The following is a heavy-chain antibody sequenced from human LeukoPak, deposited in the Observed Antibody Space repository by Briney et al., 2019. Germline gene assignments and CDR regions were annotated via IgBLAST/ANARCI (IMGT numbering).Heavy chain of an antibody. CDR1: GGSISSYY. Sequence: SETLSLTCTVSGGSISSYYWSWIRQPPGKGLERIGYIYYSGSTSYSPSLKSRTTISVDTSKNQFSLKLTSVTAADTAVYYCARRGYCSGVSCYSFDYWGQGTLVTVSS. D-gene: IGHD2-15*01. V-gene: IGHV4-59*08. CDR2: IYYSGST. J-gene: IGHJ4*02. CDR3: ARRGYCSGVSCYSFDY.